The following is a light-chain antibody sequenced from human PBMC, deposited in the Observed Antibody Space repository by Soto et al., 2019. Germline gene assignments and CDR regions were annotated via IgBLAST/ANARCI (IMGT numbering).Light chain of an antibody. Sequence: DIVMTQSPLSLPVTPGEPAFISCRSSQSLLHSNGYNYLDWYLQKPGQSPQLLIYLGSNRSSGVPDRFSGSGSGTDFTLKISRVEAEDVGVYYCMQALQTPYTFGQGTKVDIK. CDR1: QSLLHSNGYNY. CDR2: LGS. CDR3: MQALQTPYT. V-gene: IGKV2-28*01. J-gene: IGKJ2*01.